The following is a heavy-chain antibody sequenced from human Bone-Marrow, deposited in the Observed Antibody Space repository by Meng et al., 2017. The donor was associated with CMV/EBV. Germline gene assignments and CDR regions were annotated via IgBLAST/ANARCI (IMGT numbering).Heavy chain of an antibody. CDR3: ARGLPSGWAQ. CDR2: IKQDGSEK. J-gene: IGHJ4*02. V-gene: IGHV3-7*01. D-gene: IGHD6-19*01. Sequence: GGSLRLSCAASGFTFSSYGMHWVRQAPGKGLEWVANIKQDGSEKYYVDSVKGRFTISRDNAKNSLYLQMNSLRAEDTAVYYCARGLPSGWAQWGQGTLVTVSS. CDR1: GFTFSSYG.